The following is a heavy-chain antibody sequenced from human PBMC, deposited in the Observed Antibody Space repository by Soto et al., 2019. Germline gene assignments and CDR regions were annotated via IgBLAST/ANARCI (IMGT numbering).Heavy chain of an antibody. D-gene: IGHD6-13*01. J-gene: IGHJ6*02. CDR3: ARGGLQHALDV. CDR2: VNNDGTDT. Sequence: EVQLVESGGGLVQPGGSLRLSCAASGFTFSNYWMYWVRQAPGKGLVWVSRVNNDGTDTTHADSVKGRFTISRDNAENPLYLHTNSLSAEDTAVYYGARGGLQHALDVWGQGSTVTVCS. V-gene: IGHV3-74*03. CDR1: GFTFSNYW.